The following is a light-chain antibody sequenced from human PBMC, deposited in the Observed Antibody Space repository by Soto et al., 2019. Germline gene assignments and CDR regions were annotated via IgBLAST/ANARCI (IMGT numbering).Light chain of an antibody. V-gene: IGKV3-15*01. J-gene: IGKJ4*01. CDR1: HDVSSR. CDR2: DAS. CDR3: QHYTYWPLT. Sequence: EIVMTQSPVTLSVSPGERATLSCRASHDVSSRLAWYQQKPGQAPRLLIYDASNRATGLPARFSGSGSGTEFTLTISSLQSEDFAVYYCQHYTYWPLTFGGGTKVEIK.